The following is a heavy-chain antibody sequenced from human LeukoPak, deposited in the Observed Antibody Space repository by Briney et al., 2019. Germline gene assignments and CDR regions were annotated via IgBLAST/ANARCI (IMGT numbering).Heavy chain of an antibody. J-gene: IGHJ4*02. CDR1: GFTFTDYY. V-gene: IGHV1-2*02. CDR3: AREGNGLLSKDFDY. D-gene: IGHD2/OR15-2a*01. CDR2: IGPHSSAT. Sequence: ASVKVSCKSSGFTFTDYYIHWVRQAPGQGFERMGYIGPHSSATSSPQEFQGRVTMTRDTSMSTAYMELTRLTSDDTAVYYCAREGNGLLSKDFDYWGQGTLVTVSS.